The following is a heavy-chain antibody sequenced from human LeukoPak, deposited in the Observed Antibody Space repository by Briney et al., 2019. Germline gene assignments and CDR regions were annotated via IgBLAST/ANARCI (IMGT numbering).Heavy chain of an antibody. CDR2: INTNTGNP. V-gene: IGHV7-4-1*02. J-gene: IGHJ5*02. CDR1: GYTFTSYA. CDR3: ARSAEWFGELSLNWFDP. Sequence: ASVKVSCEASGYTFTSYAMNWVRQAPGQGLEWMGWINTNTGNPTYAQGFTGRFVFSLDTSVSTAYLQISSLKAEDTAVYYCARSAEWFGELSLNWFDPWGQGTLVTVSS. D-gene: IGHD3-10*01.